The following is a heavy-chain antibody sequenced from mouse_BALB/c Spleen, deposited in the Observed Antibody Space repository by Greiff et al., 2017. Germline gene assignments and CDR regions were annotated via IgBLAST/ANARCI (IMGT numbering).Heavy chain of an antibody. V-gene: IGHV1-4*02. Sequence: QVQLQQSAAELARPGASVKMSCKASGYTFTSYTMHWVKQRPGQGLEWIGYINPSSGYTEYNQKFKDKTTLTADKSSSTAYMQLGSLTSEDSAVYYCAKGAMDYWGQGTSVTVSS. CDR2: INPSSGYT. J-gene: IGHJ4*01. CDR1: GYTFTSYT. CDR3: AKGAMDY.